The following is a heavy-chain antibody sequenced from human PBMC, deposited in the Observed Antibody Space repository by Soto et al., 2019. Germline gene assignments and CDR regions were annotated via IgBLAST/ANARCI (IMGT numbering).Heavy chain of an antibody. V-gene: IGHV1-58*01. Sequence: SVKVSCKASGFTFTSSAVQWVRQARGQRLEWIGWIVVGSGNTNYAQKFQERVTITRDMSTSTAYMELSSLRSEDTAVYYCAADIYGSGSYPYWGQGTLVTVSS. CDR2: IVVGSGNT. D-gene: IGHD3-10*01. J-gene: IGHJ4*02. CDR1: GFTFTSSA. CDR3: AADIYGSGSYPY.